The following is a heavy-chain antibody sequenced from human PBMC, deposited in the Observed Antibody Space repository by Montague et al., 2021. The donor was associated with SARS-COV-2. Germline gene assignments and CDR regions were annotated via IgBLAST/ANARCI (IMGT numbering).Heavy chain of an antibody. CDR2: IIPKFGST. CDR1: GGTLSSSA. J-gene: IGHJ6*02. D-gene: IGHD3-22*01. Sequence: SVKVSCKASGGTLSSSAVSWVRQAPGHGLEWMGGIIPKFGSTKYAQTVQGRLAITADESTSTAYMQLDRLTSGDTAVYYCARGTVSGDYFQYDYYYYGLDLWGQGTTVTVSS. V-gene: IGHV1-69*13. CDR3: ARGTVSGDYFQYDYYYYGLDL.